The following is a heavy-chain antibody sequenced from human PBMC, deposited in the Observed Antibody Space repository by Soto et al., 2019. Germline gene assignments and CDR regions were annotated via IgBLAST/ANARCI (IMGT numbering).Heavy chain of an antibody. J-gene: IGHJ4*02. CDR1: GFTFSSYG. CDR3: EKAAADYQFDY. CDR2: ISYDGRNK. Sequence: QVQLVESGGGVVQPGRSLRLSCAASGFTFSSYGMHWVRQAPGKGLEWVAVISYDGRNKYYADSVKGRFTISRDNSKNTLYLQMNSLGAEDTAVYYREKAAADYQFDYWGQGTLVTVSA. V-gene: IGHV3-30*18. D-gene: IGHD4-17*01.